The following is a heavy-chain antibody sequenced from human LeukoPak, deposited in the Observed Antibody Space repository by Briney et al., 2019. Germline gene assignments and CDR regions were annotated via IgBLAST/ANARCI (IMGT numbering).Heavy chain of an antibody. CDR3: ARLLAGCPGGRCRAHFDY. CDR2: IYTSGST. D-gene: IGHD2-15*01. J-gene: IGHJ4*02. Sequence: PSETLSLTCTVSGGSISSGSYYWSWIRQPAGKGLEWIGRIYTSGSTNYNPSLKSRVTISVDTSKNQFSLNLSSVTAADTAVYHCARLLAGCPGGRCRAHFDYWGQGTLVTVSS. V-gene: IGHV4-61*02. CDR1: GGSISSGSYY.